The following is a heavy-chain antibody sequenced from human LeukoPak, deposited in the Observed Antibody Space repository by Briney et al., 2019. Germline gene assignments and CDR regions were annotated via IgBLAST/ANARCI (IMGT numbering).Heavy chain of an antibody. V-gene: IGHV4-59*01. J-gene: IGHJ3*02. CDR1: GGSISSYY. Sequence: PSETLSLTCTVSGGSISSYYWSWIRQPPGKGLEWIGYIYYSGSTNYDPSLKSRVTISVDTSKNQFSLRLTSVTAADTAVYYCARDLITFYYASGSYGAFDIWGQGTMVTVSS. CDR3: ARDLITFYYASGSYGAFDI. D-gene: IGHD3-10*01. CDR2: IYYSGST.